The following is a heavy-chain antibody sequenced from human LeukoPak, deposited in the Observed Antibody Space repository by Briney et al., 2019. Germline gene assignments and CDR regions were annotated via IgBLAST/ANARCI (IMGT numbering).Heavy chain of an antibody. D-gene: IGHD1-1*01. Sequence: GRSLRLSCAASGFTFDDYAMHWVRQAPGKGLEWVSGISWNSGSIGYADSVKGRFTISGDNAKNSLYLQMNNLRVEDTAVYYCARDHNYAFDNWGQGTLVTVSS. CDR3: ARDHNYAFDN. CDR2: ISWNSGSI. CDR1: GFTFDDYA. J-gene: IGHJ4*02. V-gene: IGHV3-9*01.